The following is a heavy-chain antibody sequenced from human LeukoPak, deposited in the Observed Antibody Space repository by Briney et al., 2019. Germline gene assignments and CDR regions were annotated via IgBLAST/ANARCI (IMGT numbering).Heavy chain of an antibody. CDR3: ARDPRGYSGYDNYYYYMDV. CDR1: GFTFSTYA. J-gene: IGHJ6*03. V-gene: IGHV3-23*01. CDR2: ISGSGGST. Sequence: GGSLRLSCAASGFTFSTYAMSWVRQAPGKGLEWVSAISGSGGSTYYADSVKGRLTISRDNSKNTLYLQMNNLRAEDTAVYYCARDPRGYSGYDNYYYYMDVWGKGTTVTVSS. D-gene: IGHD5-12*01.